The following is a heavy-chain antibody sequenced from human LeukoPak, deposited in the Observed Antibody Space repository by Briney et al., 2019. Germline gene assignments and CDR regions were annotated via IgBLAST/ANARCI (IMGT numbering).Heavy chain of an antibody. CDR1: GGSISSYY. CDR3: ARHQAVAGTAFNH. D-gene: IGHD6-19*01. V-gene: IGHV4-59*08. CDR2: IYYSGST. J-gene: IGHJ1*01. Sequence: SETLSLTCTVSGGSISSYYWSWIRQPPGKGLEWIGYIYYSGSTNYNPSLKSRVTISVDTSKNQFSLKLSSVTAADTAVYYCARHQAVAGTAFNHWGQGTLVTVSS.